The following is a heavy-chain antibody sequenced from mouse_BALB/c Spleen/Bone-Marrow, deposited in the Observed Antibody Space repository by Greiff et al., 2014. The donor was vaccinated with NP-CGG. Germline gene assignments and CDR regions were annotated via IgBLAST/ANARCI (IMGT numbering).Heavy chain of an antibody. CDR1: GYTFTDYE. D-gene: IGHD3-2*01. V-gene: IGHV1-15*01. Sequence: QVQLQQPGAELVRPGASVTLSCKASGYTFTDYEMHWLKQTPVHGLEWIGAIDPETGGTAYNQKFKGRATLTTDKSSSTAYMELRSLTFEDSAVYYCTRLDSSGYGAYWGQGTLVTVSA. CDR3: TRLDSSGYGAY. J-gene: IGHJ3*01. CDR2: IDPETGGT.